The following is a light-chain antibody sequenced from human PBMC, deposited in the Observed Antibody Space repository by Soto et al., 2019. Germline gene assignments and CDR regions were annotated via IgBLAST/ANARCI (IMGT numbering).Light chain of an antibody. V-gene: IGKV1-33*01. Sequence: DIQMTQSPSSLSASVGDRVTITCQASQDISNYLNWYQQKPGKAPKHLIYDASNLETGDPSRFSGSGSGTDFTFTISSLQPEDIATYYCQPYDNLPITFGQGTRLEIK. CDR3: QPYDNLPIT. CDR1: QDISNY. J-gene: IGKJ5*01. CDR2: DAS.